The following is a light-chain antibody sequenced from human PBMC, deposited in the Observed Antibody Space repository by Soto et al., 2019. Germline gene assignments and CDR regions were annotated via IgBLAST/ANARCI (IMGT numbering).Light chain of an antibody. CDR2: AAS. V-gene: IGKV1-39*01. CDR1: RSISNY. CDR3: QQSYSVPR. J-gene: IGKJ1*01. Sequence: DIPMTQSPSSLSASVGDRVTITCRASRSISNYLNWYQHKSGKAPRLLIYAASSLQVGVPSRFSGSGPGTAFTLTITSLQPEDSATYYCQQSYSVPRFGQGTRVDLK.